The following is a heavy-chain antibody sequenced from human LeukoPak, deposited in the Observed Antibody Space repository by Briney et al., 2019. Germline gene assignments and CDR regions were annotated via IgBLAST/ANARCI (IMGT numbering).Heavy chain of an antibody. D-gene: IGHD2-2*01. J-gene: IGHJ4*02. Sequence: SQTLSLTCNVSGASMRSETHYWSWLRQHPGKGPEWIAYIYYTAGAYYNPSLESRVSISLDASENQFSLKLSSVTAADTAVYYCARGRRELKYAPDYWGQGTLVTVSS. CDR2: IYYTAGA. V-gene: IGHV4-31*03. CDR3: ARGRRELKYAPDY. CDR1: GASMRSETHY.